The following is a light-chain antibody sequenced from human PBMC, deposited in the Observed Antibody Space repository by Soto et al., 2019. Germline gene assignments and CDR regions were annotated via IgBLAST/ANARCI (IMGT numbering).Light chain of an antibody. CDR3: HKYNAAPFT. CDR2: AAS. J-gene: IGKJ3*01. CDR1: RDIHTF. V-gene: IGKV1-27*01. Sequence: DIQMTQSPPSLSASVGDRVTITCRASRDIHTFLAWYQQKPGEVPKLLVYAASTLQSGVPSRFFGSGSGTDFTLSITRLHPEDVATYYCHKYNAAPFTFGPGTKVDIK.